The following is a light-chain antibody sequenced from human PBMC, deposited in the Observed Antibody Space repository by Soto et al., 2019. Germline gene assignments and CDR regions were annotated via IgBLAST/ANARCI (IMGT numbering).Light chain of an antibody. CDR2: GAS. Sequence: EIVMTQSPATLSVSPGGRATLSCRASQSISDTLAWYQQKPGQAPRLLIHGASTRATGIPARFSGSGSGTDFTLTISSLQSEDFAVYFCQQYHIWPSWTFGQGTKVDIK. V-gene: IGKV3-15*01. CDR3: QQYHIWPSWT. J-gene: IGKJ1*01. CDR1: QSISDT.